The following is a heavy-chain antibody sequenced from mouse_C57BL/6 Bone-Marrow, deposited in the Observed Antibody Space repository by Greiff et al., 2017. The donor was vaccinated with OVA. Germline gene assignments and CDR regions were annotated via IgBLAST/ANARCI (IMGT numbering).Heavy chain of an antibody. D-gene: IGHD1-1*01. Sequence: QVQLQQPGAELVKPGASVKVSCKASGYTFTSYWMHWVKQRPGQGLEWIGRIHPSDSVTNYNQKFKGKATLTVDKSSSTAYMQLSRLTSEDSAVYYCATTEAWFAYWGQGTLVTGSA. CDR3: ATTEAWFAY. CDR1: GYTFTSYW. J-gene: IGHJ3*01. CDR2: IHPSDSVT. V-gene: IGHV1-74*01.